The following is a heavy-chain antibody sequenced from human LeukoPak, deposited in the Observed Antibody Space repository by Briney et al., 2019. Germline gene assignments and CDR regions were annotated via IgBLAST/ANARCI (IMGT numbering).Heavy chain of an antibody. CDR3: ATTYYYDSSGYSPYYFDY. J-gene: IGHJ4*02. V-gene: IGHV4-39*01. D-gene: IGHD3-22*01. Sequence: PSETLSLTCTVSGGSISSSSYYWGWIRQPPGKGLEWIGSIYHSGSTYYNPSLKSRVTISVDTSKNQFSLKLSSVTAADTAVYYCATTYYYDSSGYSPYYFDYWGQGTLVTVSS. CDR1: GGSISSSSYY. CDR2: IYHSGST.